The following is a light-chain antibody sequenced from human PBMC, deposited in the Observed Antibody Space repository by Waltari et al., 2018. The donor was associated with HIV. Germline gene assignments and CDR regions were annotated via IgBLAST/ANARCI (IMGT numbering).Light chain of an antibody. CDR2: DDD. CDR1: RGSIDSNY. CDR3: QSFETGTQV. Sequence: KFMLTQPHSMSESPGKTVTLSCTRTRGSIDSNYVQLFQQRPGSAPTTVIFDDDRRPSGVPARFSGSIDKSSNSASLTIAGLRPEDEADYYCQSFETGTQVFGGGTKLTVL. J-gene: IGLJ3*02. V-gene: IGLV6-57*03.